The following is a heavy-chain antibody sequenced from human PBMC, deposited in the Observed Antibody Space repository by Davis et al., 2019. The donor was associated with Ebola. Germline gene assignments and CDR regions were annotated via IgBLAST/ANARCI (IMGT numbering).Heavy chain of an antibody. V-gene: IGHV3-30*03. CDR2: ISYDGSNK. CDR1: GFTFSSYG. J-gene: IGHJ4*02. D-gene: IGHD4-17*01. CDR3: ARGDMNTVRYFDY. Sequence: GGSLRLSCAASGFTFSSYGMHWVRQAPGKGLEWVAVISYDGSNKYYADSVKGRFTISRDKSKSTLYLQMNSLRAEDTALYYCARGDMNTVRYFDYWGQGTLVTVSS.